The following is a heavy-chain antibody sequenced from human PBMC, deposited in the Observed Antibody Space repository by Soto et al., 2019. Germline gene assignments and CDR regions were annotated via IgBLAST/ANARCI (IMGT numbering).Heavy chain of an antibody. Sequence: SETLSLTCAVYGGSFSGYYWSWIRQPPGKGLEWIGEINHSGSTNYNPSLKSRVTISVDTSKNQFSLKLSSVTAADTAVYYCARGRLERRHYYYGMDVWGQGTTVTVSS. J-gene: IGHJ6*02. V-gene: IGHV4-34*01. CDR2: INHSGST. CDR3: ARGRLERRHYYYGMDV. CDR1: GGSFSGYY. D-gene: IGHD1-1*01.